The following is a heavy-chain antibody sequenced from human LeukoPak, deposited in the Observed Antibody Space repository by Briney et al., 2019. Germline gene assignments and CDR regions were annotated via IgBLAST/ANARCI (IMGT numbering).Heavy chain of an antibody. V-gene: IGHV4-59*01. CDR1: GGSISSYY. J-gene: IGHJ3*02. CDR3: ARVGDIVVVPAAIGAFDI. D-gene: IGHD2-2*01. CDR2: IYYSGST. Sequence: PSETLSLTCTVSGGSISSYYWSWIRQPPGKGLEWIGYIYYSGSTNYNPSLKSRVTISVDTSKNQFSLKLSSVTAADTAVYYCARVGDIVVVPAAIGAFDIWGQGTMVTVSS.